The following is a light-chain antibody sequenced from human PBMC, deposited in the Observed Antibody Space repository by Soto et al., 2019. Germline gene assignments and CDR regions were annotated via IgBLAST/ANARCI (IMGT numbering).Light chain of an antibody. CDR2: EVS. J-gene: IGLJ1*01. CDR3: TSYTGTSTLYV. Sequence: QSALTQPASVSWSPGQSITISGTGTSNDIGNYNYVSWYQQHPGKAPKVMIYEVSNRPSGISNRFSGSKSGNTASLTISGLQAEDEADYYCTSYTGTSTLYVFGSGTKVTVL. V-gene: IGLV2-14*01. CDR1: SNDIGNYNY.